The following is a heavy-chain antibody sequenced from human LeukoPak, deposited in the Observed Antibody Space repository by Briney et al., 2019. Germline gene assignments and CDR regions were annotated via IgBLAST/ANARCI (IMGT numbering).Heavy chain of an antibody. D-gene: IGHD6-13*01. CDR3: ARAAYSSTWYSRYFDL. J-gene: IGHJ2*01. Sequence: GRSLRLSCAASGFTFRSYDMHWVRQATGKGLEWVSGIGTAGEIYYPGSVKGRFTISRENAKNSLYLQMNSLRAGDTGVYYCARAAYSSTWYSRYFDLWGRGTLVTVSS. CDR1: GFTFRSYD. CDR2: IGTAGEI. V-gene: IGHV3-13*01.